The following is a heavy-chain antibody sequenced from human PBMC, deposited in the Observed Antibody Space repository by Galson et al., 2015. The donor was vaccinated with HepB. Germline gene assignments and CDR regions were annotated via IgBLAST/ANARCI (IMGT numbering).Heavy chain of an antibody. CDR3: ARDGARTLTTTGTPYYFDY. Sequence: SLRLSCAASGFTFSSYSMNWVRQAPGKGLEWVSYISSSSSTIYYADSVKGRFTISRDNAKNSLYLQMNSLRDEDTAVYYCARDGARTLTTTGTPYYFDYWGQGTLVTVSS. D-gene: IGHD1-1*01. CDR2: ISSSSSTI. V-gene: IGHV3-48*02. CDR1: GFTFSSYS. J-gene: IGHJ4*02.